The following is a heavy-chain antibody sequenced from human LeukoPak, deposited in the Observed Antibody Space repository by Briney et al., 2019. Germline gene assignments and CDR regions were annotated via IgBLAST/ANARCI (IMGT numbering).Heavy chain of an antibody. J-gene: IGHJ3*02. V-gene: IGHV3-23*01. CDR3: ARDWRDSSGKFPNDAFDI. CDR2: ISSTDAGT. CDR1: GFSLSSYA. Sequence: PGGSLRLSCAASGFSLSSYAMSWVRQAPGKGLEWVSAISSTDAGTYHADSVRGRFTISRDNAKNSLYLQMNSLRAEDTAVYYCARDWRDSSGKFPNDAFDIWGQGTMVTVSS. D-gene: IGHD3-22*01.